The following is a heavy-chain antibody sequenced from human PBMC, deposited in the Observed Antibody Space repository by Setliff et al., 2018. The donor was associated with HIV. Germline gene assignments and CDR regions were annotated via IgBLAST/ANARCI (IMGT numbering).Heavy chain of an antibody. Sequence: SETLSLTCTVSGGSIINYLWHWFRQPPGKGLEWIGYIYSTGRTDYNPSLYSRLTISVDTSKNQVSLNLTSVTTADTAVYYCARKLYGGNSRPFDYWGQGALVTVSS. CDR3: ARKLYGGNSRPFDY. CDR2: IYSTGRT. CDR1: GGSIINYL. V-gene: IGHV4-59*01. D-gene: IGHD2-21*02. J-gene: IGHJ4*02.